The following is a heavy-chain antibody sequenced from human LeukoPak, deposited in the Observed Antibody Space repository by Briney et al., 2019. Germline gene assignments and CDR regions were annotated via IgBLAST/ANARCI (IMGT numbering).Heavy chain of an antibody. D-gene: IGHD1-26*01. CDR2: IRYDGSNK. V-gene: IGHV3-30*02. CDR1: GFTFSSYG. CDR3: ARRGSSPYYYYGMDV. Sequence: GGSQRLFCAVSGFTFSSYGMHWVRQAPGKGLEWVAFIRYDGSNKYYADSVKGRFTISRDNSKNTLYLQMNSLRAEDTAVYYCARRGSSPYYYYGMDVWGQGTTVTVSS. J-gene: IGHJ6*02.